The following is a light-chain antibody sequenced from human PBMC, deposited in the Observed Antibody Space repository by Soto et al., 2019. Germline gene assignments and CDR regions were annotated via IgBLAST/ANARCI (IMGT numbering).Light chain of an antibody. CDR1: SRDIGTYDY. Sequence: QPALTEPASVSGSPGQTITIPCTGTSRDIGTYDYVSWNQQHPGKAPKLLISEVSNRPSGVSRRFSGSKSGNTASLTISGLQAEDEADYYCFSYTSSRTYVFGSGTKV. CDR3: FSYTSSRTYV. V-gene: IGLV2-14*01. CDR2: EVS. J-gene: IGLJ1*01.